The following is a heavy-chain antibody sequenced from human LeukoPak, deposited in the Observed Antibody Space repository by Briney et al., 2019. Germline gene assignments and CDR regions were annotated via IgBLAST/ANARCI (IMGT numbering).Heavy chain of an antibody. Sequence: GGPVKVSRKVSGYTLTELSMHWVRQAPGKGLEWMGGFDPEDGETIYAQKFQGGVTMTEDTSTDTAYMELSSLRSEDTAVYYCATGIAVAASVDYWGQGTLVTVSS. CDR1: GYTLTELS. CDR3: ATGIAVAASVDY. J-gene: IGHJ4*02. V-gene: IGHV1-24*01. CDR2: FDPEDGET. D-gene: IGHD6-19*01.